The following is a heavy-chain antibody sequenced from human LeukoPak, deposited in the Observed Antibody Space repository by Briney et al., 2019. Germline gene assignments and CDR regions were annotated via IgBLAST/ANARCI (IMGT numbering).Heavy chain of an antibody. CDR2: IYDSGST. CDR1: GGSIIDFR. J-gene: IGHJ4*02. Sequence: SETLSLTCAVSGGSIIDFRWSWIRQPPGKGLEWIGYIYDSGSTNYNPSLKSRVTISVDTSKNRFSLKLSSVTAADTAVYYCAKDLGYDYVWGEGNLYDYWGQGTLVTVSS. D-gene: IGHD3-16*01. V-gene: IGHV4-59*01. CDR3: AKDLGYDYVWGEGNLYDY.